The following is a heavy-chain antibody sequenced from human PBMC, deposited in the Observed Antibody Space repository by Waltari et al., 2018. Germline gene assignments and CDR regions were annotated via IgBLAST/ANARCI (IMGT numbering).Heavy chain of an antibody. CDR3: TVTTSYYYMDV. CDR1: GGSISSSSYY. Sequence: QLQLQESGPGLVKPSETLSLTCPVSGGSISSSSYYWAWIRQPPGKGLEWIGSIYYSGSTYYNPSLKSRVTISVDTSKNQFSLKLSSVTAADTAVYYATVTTSYYYMDVWGKGTTVTVSS. D-gene: IGHD4-4*01. V-gene: IGHV4-39*01. CDR2: IYYSGST. J-gene: IGHJ6*03.